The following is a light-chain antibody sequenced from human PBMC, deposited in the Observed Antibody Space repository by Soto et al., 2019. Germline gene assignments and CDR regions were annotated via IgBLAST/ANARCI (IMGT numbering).Light chain of an antibody. V-gene: IGKV3D-11*01. J-gene: IGKJ3*01. CDR3: QQRNFWPLT. Sequence: VLTQSPAILSLSPGDRATLSCRASQGLGNYLAWYQQKPGQAPRLLIYDASNRATGIPARFSGSGSDTDFTLTIDSLEPEDSAVYYCQQRNFWPLTFGPGTRVEIK. CDR1: QGLGNY. CDR2: DAS.